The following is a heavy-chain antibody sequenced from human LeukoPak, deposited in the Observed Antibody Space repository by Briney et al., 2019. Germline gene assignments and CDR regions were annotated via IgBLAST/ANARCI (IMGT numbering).Heavy chain of an antibody. V-gene: IGHV3-23*01. CDR2: FSIRGDST. Sequence: GGSLRLSCAVSGFTFSDCALGWVRQAPGKGLEWVSDFSIRGDSTVYADSVKGRFTISRDNSKNTLYLQMSNLRVEDTATYYCARWIRNRGFDHWGQGTLVTVSS. D-gene: IGHD5-18*01. J-gene: IGHJ4*02. CDR1: GFTFSDCA. CDR3: ARWIRNRGFDH.